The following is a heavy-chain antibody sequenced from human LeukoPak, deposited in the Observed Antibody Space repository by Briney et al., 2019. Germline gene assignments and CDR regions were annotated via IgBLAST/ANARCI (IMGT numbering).Heavy chain of an antibody. CDR2: IYYSGST. CDR1: GGSISSGGYY. D-gene: IGHD2-15*01. Sequence: PSETLSLTCTVSGGSISSGGYYWSWIRQHPGQGLEWIGYIYYSGSTYYNPSLKSRVTISVDTSKNQFSLKLSSVTAADTAVYYCARELATYLDYWGQGTLVTVSS. V-gene: IGHV4-31*03. J-gene: IGHJ4*02. CDR3: ARELATYLDY.